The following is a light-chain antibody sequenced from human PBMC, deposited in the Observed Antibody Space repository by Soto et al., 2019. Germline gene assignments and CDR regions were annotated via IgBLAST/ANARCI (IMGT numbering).Light chain of an antibody. J-gene: IGKJ1*01. CDR1: QSVDSNY. CDR2: GAS. CDR3: QQYGELPPT. Sequence: EIILTQSPGTLSLFPGERATLSRRASQSVDSNYLAWYQRKPGQAPRLLVFGASTRATGVPDNFGGSESGTDFTLTIGRLEPEDFAVFCCQQYGELPPTLGQGTKVEVK. V-gene: IGKV3-20*01.